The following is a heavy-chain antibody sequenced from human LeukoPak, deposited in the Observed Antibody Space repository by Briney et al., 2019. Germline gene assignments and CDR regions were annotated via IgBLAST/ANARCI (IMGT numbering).Heavy chain of an antibody. CDR3: ARDYYDSSGVTDEPGGFDY. CDR1: GFTFSSYW. CDR2: IKQDGSEK. J-gene: IGHJ4*02. D-gene: IGHD3-22*01. V-gene: IGHV3-7*04. Sequence: PGGSLRLSCAASGFTFSSYWMSCVRQAPGKGLEWVANIKQDGSEKYYVDSVKGRFTISRDNAKNSLYLQMNSLRAEDTAVYYCARDYYDSSGVTDEPGGFDYWGQGTLVTVSS.